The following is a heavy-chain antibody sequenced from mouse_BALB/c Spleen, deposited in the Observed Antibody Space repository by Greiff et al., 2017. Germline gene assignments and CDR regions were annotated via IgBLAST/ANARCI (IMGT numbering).Heavy chain of an antibody. CDR3: AREGNYAWYFDV. J-gene: IGHJ1*01. Sequence: VMLVESGPGLVAPSQSLSITCTVSGFSLTSYGVHWVRQPPGKGLEWLGVIWAGGSTNYNSALMSRLSISKDNSKSQVFLKMNSLQTDDTAMYYCAREGNYAWYFDVWGAGTTVTVSS. CDR2: IWAGGST. V-gene: IGHV2-9*02. CDR1: GFSLTSYG. D-gene: IGHD2-1*01.